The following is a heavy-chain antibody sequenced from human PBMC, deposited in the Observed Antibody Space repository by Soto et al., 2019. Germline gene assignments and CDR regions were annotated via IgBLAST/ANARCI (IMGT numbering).Heavy chain of an antibody. CDR3: AQGLGANFPFSRYYDP. CDR2: IDTGGDT. Sequence: GGSLRLSCAASALSFRNFALTWVRQIAGEEREWVSTIDTGGDTYNAESVKGQVTISRDDVKTAMYLQMNSLRADDAAVYYCAQGLGANFPFSRYYDPWGQGIQVTVSS. CDR1: ALSFRNFA. V-gene: IGHV3-23*01. D-gene: IGHD1-26*01. J-gene: IGHJ5*02.